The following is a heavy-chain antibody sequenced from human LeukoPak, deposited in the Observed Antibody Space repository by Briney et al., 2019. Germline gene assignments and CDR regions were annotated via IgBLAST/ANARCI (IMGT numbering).Heavy chain of an antibody. J-gene: IGHJ5*02. D-gene: IGHD4-17*01. Sequence: SETLSLTCTVSGGSISSSSYYWGWIRQPPGKGLEWIGSIYYSGSTNYNPSLKSRVTISVDTSKNQFSLKLSSVTAADTAVYYCARYGDYGPYNWFDPWGQGTLVTVSS. CDR3: ARYGDYGPYNWFDP. CDR2: IYYSGST. V-gene: IGHV4-39*07. CDR1: GGSISSSSYY.